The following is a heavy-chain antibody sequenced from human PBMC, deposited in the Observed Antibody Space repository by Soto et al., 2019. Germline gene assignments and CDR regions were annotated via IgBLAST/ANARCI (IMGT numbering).Heavy chain of an antibody. J-gene: IGHJ4*02. V-gene: IGHV1-18*01. CDR3: ARGGEHFVVVVAATAPPPHLDY. CDR2: ISAYNGNT. Sequence: ASVKVSCKASGYTFTSYGISWVRQAPGQGLEWMGWISAYNGNTNYAQKLQGRVTMTTDTSTSTAYMELRSLRSDDTAVYYCARGGEHFVVVVAATAPPPHLDYWGQGTPVTVSS. CDR1: GYTFTSYG. D-gene: IGHD2-15*01.